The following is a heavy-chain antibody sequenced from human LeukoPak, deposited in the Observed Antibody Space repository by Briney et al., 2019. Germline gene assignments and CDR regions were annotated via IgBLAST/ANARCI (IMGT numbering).Heavy chain of an antibody. CDR1: GWSFNDYY. V-gene: IGHV4-34*01. Sequence: SETLSLTCAVYGWSFNDYYWNWIRQPPGKGLEWIGEINHRGSTNYNPSLKSRVTILVDTSKNQFSLELTSLAAADTAVYYCARGQVPSARGHNWFDPWGQGTLVTVSS. J-gene: IGHJ5*02. CDR2: INHRGST. CDR3: ARGQVPSARGHNWFDP.